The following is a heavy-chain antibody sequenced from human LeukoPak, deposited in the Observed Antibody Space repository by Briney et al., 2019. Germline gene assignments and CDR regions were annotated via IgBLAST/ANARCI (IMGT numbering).Heavy chain of an antibody. CDR1: GGSFSGYY. V-gene: IGHV4-59*08. CDR3: ARHGDILNGYLDY. CDR2: MYYSGST. Sequence: SETLSLTCAVYGGSFSGYYWSWIRQPPGKGLEWIGYMYYSGSTKCNPSLKSRVTISVDTSKNQFSLKLSSVTAADTAVYYCARHGDILNGYLDYWGQGTLVTVSS. J-gene: IGHJ4*02. D-gene: IGHD3-9*01.